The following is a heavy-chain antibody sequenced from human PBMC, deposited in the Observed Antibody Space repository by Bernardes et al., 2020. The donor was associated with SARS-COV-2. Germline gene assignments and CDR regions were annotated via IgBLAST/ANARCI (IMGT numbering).Heavy chain of an antibody. J-gene: IGHJ4*02. D-gene: IGHD3-9*01. CDR2: INPSGGST. CDR1: GYTFTSYY. V-gene: IGHV1-46*01. Sequence: ASVKVSCKASGYTFTSYYMHWVRQAPGQGLEWMGIINPSGGSTSYAQKFQGRVTMTRDTSTSTVYMELSSLRSEDTAVYYCARARGLRYFDWSEGVMYYWGQGTLVTVSS. CDR3: ARARGLRYFDWSEGVMYY.